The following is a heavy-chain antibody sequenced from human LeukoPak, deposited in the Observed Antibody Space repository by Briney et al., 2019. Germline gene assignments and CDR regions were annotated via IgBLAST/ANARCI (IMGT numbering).Heavy chain of an antibody. Sequence: ASVRVSCKASGFSLSSYGSSWVRQAPGQGLEWMGWISACNGKTNYAQKFQGRVTMTTDTSTTTVYMDLRSLRSDDTAVYFCARGGALTSFDSWGQGTLITVSS. V-gene: IGHV1-18*01. CDR2: ISACNGKT. D-gene: IGHD1-26*01. J-gene: IGHJ4*02. CDR3: ARGGALTSFDS. CDR1: GFSLSSYG.